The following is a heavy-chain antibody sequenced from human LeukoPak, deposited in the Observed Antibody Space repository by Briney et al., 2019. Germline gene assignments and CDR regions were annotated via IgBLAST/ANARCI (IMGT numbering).Heavy chain of an antibody. J-gene: IGHJ4*02. CDR1: GGSISSYY. CDR3: ARVAHDLYPYYFDY. D-gene: IGHD5/OR15-5a*01. CDR2: IYYSGST. Sequence: SETLSLTCTVSGGSISSYYWSWIRQPPGKGLEWIGYIYYSGSTNYKPSLKSRVTISVDTSKNQFSLKLSSVTAADTAVYYCARVAHDLYPYYFDYWGQGTLVTVSS. V-gene: IGHV4-59*12.